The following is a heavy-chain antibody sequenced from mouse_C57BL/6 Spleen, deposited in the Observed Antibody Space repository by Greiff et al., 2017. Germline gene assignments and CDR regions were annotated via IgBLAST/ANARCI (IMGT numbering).Heavy chain of an antibody. CDR3: ARDGHYDHFDY. CDR2: IYPSDSET. V-gene: IGHV1-61*01. Sequence: VQLQQPGAELVRPGSSVKLSCKASGYTFTSYWMDWVKQRPGQGLEWIGNIYPSDSETHYNQKFKDKATLTVDKSSSTAYMQLISLTSEDSAVYYCARDGHYDHFDYWGQGTTLTVSS. J-gene: IGHJ2*01. D-gene: IGHD2-4*01. CDR1: GYTFTSYW.